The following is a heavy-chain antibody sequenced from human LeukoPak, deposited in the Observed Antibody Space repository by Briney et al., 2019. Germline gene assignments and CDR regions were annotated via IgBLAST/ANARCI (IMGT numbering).Heavy chain of an antibody. CDR1: GFTFSSYW. V-gene: IGHV3-74*01. Sequence: GGSLRLSCAASGFTFSSYWMHWVRQAPGKGLVWVSRINTDGSSTSYADSVKGRFTISRDNSKDTVYLQMNSLRAEDTAVYYCAKTMGAIDHDCWGQGTLVTVSS. D-gene: IGHD1-26*01. CDR3: AKTMGAIDHDC. J-gene: IGHJ4*02. CDR2: INTDGSST.